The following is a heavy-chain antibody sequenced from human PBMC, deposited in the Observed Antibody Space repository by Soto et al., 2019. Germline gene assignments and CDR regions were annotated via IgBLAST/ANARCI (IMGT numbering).Heavy chain of an antibody. V-gene: IGHV4-34*01. D-gene: IGHD3-16*01. Sequence: SETLSRTGSVYRECFSGYYWSWIRQPPGNGLEWIGEINHSGSTNYNPSRKSRGTISVDTSKNQFSLKLSSVTAADTAVYYCARGVPTRAVGGPSGMMGCLDPCGKGTLGTV. CDR1: RECFSGYY. CDR3: ARGVPTRAVGGPSGMMGCLDP. CDR2: INHSGST. J-gene: IGHJ5*02.